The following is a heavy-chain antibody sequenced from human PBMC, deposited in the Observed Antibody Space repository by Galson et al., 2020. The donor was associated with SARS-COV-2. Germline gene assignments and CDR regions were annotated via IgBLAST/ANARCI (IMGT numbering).Heavy chain of an antibody. V-gene: IGHV1-2*02. CDR2: VDPKSGGT. CDR3: ARAGSGWYKSEYFQF. J-gene: IGHJ1*01. Sequence: ASVKVSCKASGYIFTTYYIHWVRQAPGQGLEWMGWVDPKSGGTNYAQKFQGRVTMTSDTSTRTASMELSSLRSDDTALYYCARAGSGWYKSEYFQFWGQGTLVTVSA. D-gene: IGHD6-19*01. CDR1: GYIFTTYY.